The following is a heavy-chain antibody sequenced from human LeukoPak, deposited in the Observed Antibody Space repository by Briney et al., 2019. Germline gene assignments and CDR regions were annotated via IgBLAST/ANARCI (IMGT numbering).Heavy chain of an antibody. CDR3: ARGLVPGFLDY. D-gene: IGHD4-11*01. CDR2: INSDESIT. CDR1: GFTFSSSW. J-gene: IGHJ4*02. Sequence: GGSLRLSCAASGFTFSSSWMYWVRQAPGKGLVWVSRINSDESITTYADSVKGRFTISRDNAKSTLYLQMNSLRAEDTAVYYCARGLVPGFLDYWGLGTPVTVSS. V-gene: IGHV3-74*01.